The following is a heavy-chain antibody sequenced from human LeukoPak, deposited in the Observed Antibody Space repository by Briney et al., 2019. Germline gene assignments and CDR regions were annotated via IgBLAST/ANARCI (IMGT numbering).Heavy chain of an antibody. J-gene: IGHJ4*02. Sequence: GGSLRLSCAASGFTFSSYGMHWVRQAPGKGLEWVAIIWYDGSNKFYADSVKGQFTISRDNSKNTLYLQMNSLRAEDTAVYYCARAQSLTRETGPTPDYWGQGSLVTVSS. V-gene: IGHV3-33*01. CDR2: IWYDGSNK. D-gene: IGHD1-14*01. CDR3: ARAQSLTRETGPTPDY. CDR1: GFTFSSYG.